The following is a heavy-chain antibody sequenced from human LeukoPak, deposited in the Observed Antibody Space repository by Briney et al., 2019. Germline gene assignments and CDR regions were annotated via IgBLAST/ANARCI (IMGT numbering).Heavy chain of an antibody. CDR1: GGSISSYY. CDR2: IYYSGST. D-gene: IGHD2-8*01. CDR3: ARGGYCTNGVCYTRFAYYYYYGMDV. J-gene: IGHJ6*02. Sequence: SGTLSLTCAVSGGSISSYYWSWIRQPPGKGLEWIGYIYYSGSTNYNLSLKSRVTISVDTSKNQFSLKLSSVTAADTAVYYCARGGYCTNGVCYTRFAYYYYYGMDVWGQGTTVTVSS. V-gene: IGHV4-59*01.